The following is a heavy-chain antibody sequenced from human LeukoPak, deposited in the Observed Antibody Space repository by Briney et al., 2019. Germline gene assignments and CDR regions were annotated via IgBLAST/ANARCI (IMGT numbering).Heavy chain of an antibody. CDR3: ARSMGSGSGDY. D-gene: IGHD3-3*01. CDR1: GFTFSSYE. CDR2: IKQDGSEK. V-gene: IGHV3-7*01. Sequence: GGSLRLSCAASGFTFSSYEMNWVRQAPGKGLEWVANIKQDGSEKYYVDSVKGRFTISRDNAKNSLYLQMNSLRAEGTAVYYCARSMGSGSGDYWGQGTLVTVSS. J-gene: IGHJ4*02.